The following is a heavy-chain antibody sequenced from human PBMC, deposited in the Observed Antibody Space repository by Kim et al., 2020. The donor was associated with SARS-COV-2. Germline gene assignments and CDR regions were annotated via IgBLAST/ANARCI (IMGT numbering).Heavy chain of an antibody. J-gene: IGHJ4*02. CDR1: GFTFSNSW. V-gene: IGHV3-7*03. CDR2: IKRDGSEI. D-gene: IGHD5-12*01. CDR3: ARDAAGYTPFDY. Sequence: GGSLRLSCAASGFTFSNSWMGWVRQAPGKGLEWVANIKRDGSEIFYVDSVKGRFTISIDNAKNSVYLQMDSLRPEDTAVYYCARDAAGYTPFDYWGQGTLVTVSS.